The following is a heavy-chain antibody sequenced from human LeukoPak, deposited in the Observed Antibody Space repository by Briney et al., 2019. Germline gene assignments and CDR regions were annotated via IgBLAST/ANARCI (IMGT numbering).Heavy chain of an antibody. Sequence: GGSLRLSCAASGFTFDDYAMHWVRQAPGKGLEWVSGLSWNSGSIGYADSVKGRFTISRDNAKNSLYLQMNNLTTEDTALYYCTKGEGLLITRTFDYWGQGTLVTVSS. V-gene: IGHV3-9*01. D-gene: IGHD3/OR15-3a*01. J-gene: IGHJ4*02. CDR2: LSWNSGSI. CDR3: TKGEGLLITRTFDY. CDR1: GFTFDDYA.